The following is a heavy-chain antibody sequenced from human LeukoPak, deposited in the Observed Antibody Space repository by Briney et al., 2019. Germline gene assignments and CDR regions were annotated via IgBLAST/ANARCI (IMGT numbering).Heavy chain of an antibody. J-gene: IGHJ6*03. CDR3: ARSPGGSYQKSHYMDV. CDR2: INSDGSTT. CDR1: GFTFSSYW. Sequence: PGGSLRLSCAASGFTFSSYWMHWVRQAPGKGLAWVSRINSDGSTTSYADSVKGRFTISRDNAKNTLYLQMNSLRAEDTAVYYCARSPGGSYQKSHYMDVWGKGTTVTISS. D-gene: IGHD1-26*01. V-gene: IGHV3-74*01.